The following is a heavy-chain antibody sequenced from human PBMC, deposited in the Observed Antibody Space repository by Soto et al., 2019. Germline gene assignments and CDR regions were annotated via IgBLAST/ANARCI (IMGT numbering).Heavy chain of an antibody. CDR2: IIPIFGTA. CDR1: GGTFSSYA. CDR3: ARDVVRAYYNWFDP. J-gene: IGHJ5*02. Sequence: SVKVSCKASGGTFSSYAISWVRQAPGQGLEWMGGIIPIFGTANYAQKFQGRVTITADESTSTAYMELSSLRSEDTAVYYCARDVVRAYYNWFDPWGQGTLVTVSS. D-gene: IGHD1-26*01. V-gene: IGHV1-69*13.